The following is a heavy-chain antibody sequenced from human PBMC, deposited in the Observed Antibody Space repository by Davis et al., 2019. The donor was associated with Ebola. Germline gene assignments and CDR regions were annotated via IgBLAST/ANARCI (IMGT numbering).Heavy chain of an antibody. V-gene: IGHV3-43*01. D-gene: IGHD3-16*01. CDR1: GFTFDDYT. CDR3: AKGRYYDYIWGREHLDS. CDR2: ITWDGTST. J-gene: IGHJ4*02. Sequence: PGGSLRLSCAASGFTFDDYTMHWVRQVPGKDLEWVSLITWDGTSTYYADSVKGRFTISRDNSENSLYLQMNSLRTEDTALYHCAKGRYYDYIWGREHLDSWGQGTLVTVSS.